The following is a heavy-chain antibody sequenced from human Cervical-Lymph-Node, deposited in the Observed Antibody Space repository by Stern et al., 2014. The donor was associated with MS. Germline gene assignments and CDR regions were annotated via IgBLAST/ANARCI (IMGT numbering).Heavy chain of an antibody. V-gene: IGHV1-18*01. Sequence: VQLGQSGAAVKKPGASVKVSCKASGYTFTSYGISWVRQAPGQGLEWMGWISAYNGNTNYAQKLQGRVTMTTDTSTSTAYMELRSLRSDDTAVYYCARDSGYSSSWYPWYFDYWGQGTLVTVSS. CDR1: GYTFTSYG. D-gene: IGHD6-13*01. CDR3: ARDSGYSSSWYPWYFDY. J-gene: IGHJ4*02. CDR2: ISAYNGNT.